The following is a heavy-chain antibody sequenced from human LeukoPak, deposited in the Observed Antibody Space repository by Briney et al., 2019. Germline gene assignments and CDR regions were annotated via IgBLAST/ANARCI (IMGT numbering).Heavy chain of an antibody. J-gene: IGHJ6*03. CDR3: ARGYCSSIHCFVVGYHYYYMDV. CDR1: DGSFSGYY. D-gene: IGHD2-2*01. CDR2: INHSAVT. Sequence: SETLTLTCAVYDGSFSGYYWSWVRQPPGKGLEWTGEINHSAVTNYNPSLESRVTISVDTSKNQFSLKVNSVTAADTGVYYCARGYCSSIHCFVVGYHYYYMDVWDKGATVIVSS. V-gene: IGHV4-34*01.